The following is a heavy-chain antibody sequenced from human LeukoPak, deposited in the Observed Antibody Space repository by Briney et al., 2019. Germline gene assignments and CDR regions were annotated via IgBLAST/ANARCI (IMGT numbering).Heavy chain of an antibody. CDR2: IRYDGSNK. V-gene: IGHV3-30*02. D-gene: IGHD3-10*01. CDR3: AKGPPLWFGELLLFDY. J-gene: IGHJ4*02. Sequence: PGGSLRLSCAASGFTLSSYGMHWVRQAPGKGLEWVAFIRYDGSNKYYADSVKGRFTISRDNSKNTLYLQMNSLRAEDTAVYYCAKGPPLWFGELLLFDYWGRGTLVTVSS. CDR1: GFTLSSYG.